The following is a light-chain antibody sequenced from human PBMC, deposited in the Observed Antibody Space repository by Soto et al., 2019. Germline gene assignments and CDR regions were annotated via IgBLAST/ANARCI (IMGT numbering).Light chain of an antibody. J-gene: IGKJ4*01. Sequence: SVLTEAPNPLSLSPGERALVSCIASQSVSSDYLAWYQQKPGQAPRLLIYDASSRATGIPDRFSGGGSGTDFTLTISRLEPEDVAGYYCKQFRCYPLPFGGGTNVDIK. CDR3: KQFRCYPLP. CDR1: QSVSSDY. V-gene: IGKV3-20*01. CDR2: DAS.